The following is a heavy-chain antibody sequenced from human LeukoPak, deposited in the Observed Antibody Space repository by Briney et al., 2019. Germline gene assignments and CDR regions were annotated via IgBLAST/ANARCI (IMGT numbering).Heavy chain of an antibody. V-gene: IGHV3-23*01. CDR2: ISGSGDNT. CDR1: GFTFSTYA. D-gene: IGHD3-22*01. J-gene: IGHJ3*02. Sequence: GGSLRLSCAASGFTFSTYAMSWVRQAPGKGLEWVSGISGSGDNTNYADSVKGRFTISRDNSKNTLYLQMNSLRAEDTAVYYCAKTMIVVVARNAFDIWGQGTMVTVSS. CDR3: AKTMIVVVARNAFDI.